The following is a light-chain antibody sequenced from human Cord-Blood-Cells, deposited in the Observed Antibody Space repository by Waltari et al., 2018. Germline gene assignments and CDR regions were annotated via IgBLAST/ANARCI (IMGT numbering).Light chain of an antibody. CDR3: SSYTSSTPWV. J-gene: IGLJ3*02. CDR2: EVS. V-gene: IGLV2-14*01. CDR1: SSDVGGYNY. Sequence: QSALPQPASVSGSPGQSITISCTGTSSDVGGYNYVSWYQQHPGKAPKLMIYEVSKRHSGVANRFSGSKSGNTASLTISGIQAENEADYYCSSYTSSTPWVFGGGTKLTVL.